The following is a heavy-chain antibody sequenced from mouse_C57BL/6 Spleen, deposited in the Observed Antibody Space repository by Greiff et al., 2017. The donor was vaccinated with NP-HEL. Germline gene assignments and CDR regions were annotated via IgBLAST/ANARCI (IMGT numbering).Heavy chain of an antibody. D-gene: IGHD4-1*01. CDR3: ARHGTGLDY. J-gene: IGHJ2*01. CDR1: GFTFSDYY. V-gene: IGHV5-12*01. CDR2: ISNGGGST. Sequence: EVQLVESGGGLVQPGGSLKLSCAASGFTFSDYYMYWVRQTPEKRLEWVAYISNGGGSTYYPDTVKGRFTISRDNAKNTLYLQMSRLKSEDTAMYYCARHGTGLDYWGQGTTLTVSS.